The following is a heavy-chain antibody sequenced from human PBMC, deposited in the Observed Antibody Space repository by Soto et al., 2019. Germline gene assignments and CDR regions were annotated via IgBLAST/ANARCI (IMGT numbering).Heavy chain of an antibody. D-gene: IGHD2-2*01. Sequence: QVQLVQSGAEVKKPGASVKVSCKASGYTFTSYGISWVRQAPGQGLEWMGWISAYNGNTNYAQQHQGRVTSATDTSKSTAYLELRSLRTADTALYYCARWHPVVVPAGMDYWGQGTLVTVSS. V-gene: IGHV1-18*01. CDR3: ARWHPVVVPAGMDY. CDR2: ISAYNGNT. J-gene: IGHJ4*02. CDR1: GYTFTSYG.